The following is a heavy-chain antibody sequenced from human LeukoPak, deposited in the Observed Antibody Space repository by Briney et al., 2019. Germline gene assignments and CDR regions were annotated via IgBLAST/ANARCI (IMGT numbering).Heavy chain of an antibody. D-gene: IGHD2-2*01. CDR1: GYTFTSYG. CDR3: ASDIVVVPAAHASYYYYGMDV. Sequence: ASVKLSCKASGYTFTSYGMSWVRQAPGQGLEWVGVICSYKSNKNYAQKLQGRVTMTTDTSTSTAYMELRSLRSDDTAVYYCASDIVVVPAAHASYYYYGMDVWGQGTTVTVSS. V-gene: IGHV1-18*01. J-gene: IGHJ6*02. CDR2: ICSYKSNK.